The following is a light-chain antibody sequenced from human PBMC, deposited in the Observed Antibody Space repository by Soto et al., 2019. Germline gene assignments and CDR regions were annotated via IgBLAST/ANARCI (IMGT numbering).Light chain of an antibody. CDR2: AAS. J-gene: IGKJ1*01. Sequence: DIYVTQSPASLSAFVGDRVTITCRASQFIGNFLNWYQQKPGTAPKLLIYAASSLQSGVPSRFSGSGSGTDFTLTISSLRPEDSATYYCQQSYDTPRMFGQGTKVDIK. CDR3: QQSYDTPRM. CDR1: QFIGNF. V-gene: IGKV1-39*01.